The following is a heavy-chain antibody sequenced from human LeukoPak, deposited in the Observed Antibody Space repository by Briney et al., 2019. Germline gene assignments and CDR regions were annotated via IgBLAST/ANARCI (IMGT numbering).Heavy chain of an antibody. CDR2: IYYSGST. J-gene: IGHJ3*02. V-gene: IGHV4-59*01. D-gene: IGHD2-21*02. CDR1: GGSISSYY. CDR3: ARRLYQGAFDI. Sequence: PSETLSLTCTVSGGSISSYYWSWIRQPPGKGLEWIGYIYYSGSTNYNPSLKSRVTISVDTSKNQFSLKLSSVTAADTAVYYCARRLYQGAFDIWGQGTMVTVSS.